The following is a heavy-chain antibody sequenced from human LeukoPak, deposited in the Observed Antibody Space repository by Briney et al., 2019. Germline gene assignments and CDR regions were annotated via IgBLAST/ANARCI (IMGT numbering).Heavy chain of an antibody. CDR1: GGSISSYY. CDR3: AREERYYDILTGYYRRQIFDY. D-gene: IGHD3-9*01. V-gene: IGHV4-59*01. CDR2: IYYSGST. J-gene: IGHJ4*02. Sequence: SEALSLTCTVSGGSISSYYWSWIRQPPGKGLEWIGYIYYSGSTNYNPSLKSRVTISVDTSKNQFSLKLSSVTAADTAVYYCAREERYYDILTGYYRRQIFDYWGQGTLVTVSS.